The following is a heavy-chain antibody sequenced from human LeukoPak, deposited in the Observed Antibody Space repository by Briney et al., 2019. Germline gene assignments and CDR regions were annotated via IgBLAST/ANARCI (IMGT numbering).Heavy chain of an antibody. CDR1: GFTVISNY. D-gene: IGHD6-13*01. J-gene: IGHJ4*02. Sequence: GGSLRLSCAASGFTVISNYMGWVRQAPGKGLEWLSVIYLGNNTFYADSVKGRFAISRDKSKNTVFLQMNSLRVEDTAVYYCAGGRIAPGDLDYWGQGTLVTVSS. V-gene: IGHV3-53*01. CDR3: AGGRIAPGDLDY. CDR2: IYLGNNT.